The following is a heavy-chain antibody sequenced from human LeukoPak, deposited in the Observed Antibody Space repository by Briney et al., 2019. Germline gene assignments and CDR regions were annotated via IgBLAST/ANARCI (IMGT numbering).Heavy chain of an antibody. CDR2: INHSGST. V-gene: IGHV4-34*01. CDR1: GGSFSGYY. Sequence: SETLSLTCAVYGGSFSGYYWSWIRPPPGKGLEWIGEINHSGSTNYNPSLKSRVTISVDTSKNQFSLKLSSVTAADTAVCYCARVSYDFWSGYLDYWGQGTLVTVSS. D-gene: IGHD3-3*01. J-gene: IGHJ4*02. CDR3: ARVSYDFWSGYLDY.